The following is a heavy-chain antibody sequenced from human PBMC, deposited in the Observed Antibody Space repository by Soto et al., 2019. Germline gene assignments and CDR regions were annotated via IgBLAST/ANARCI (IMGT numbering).Heavy chain of an antibody. CDR3: ARFVRSCSGTTCYTRADV. D-gene: IGHD2-2*02. J-gene: IGHJ6*02. Sequence: QVQLQESGPGLVKPSETLSLTCTVSGGSVSSDTHYCSWIRQPPVKRLEWIGFIYSSVSTNYNPSLKSRVTMSVDTSNNQFSLKLRSVIVADTAVYHCARFVRSCSGTTCYTRADVWGQGTTVTVSS. V-gene: IGHV4-61*01. CDR1: GGSVSSDTHY. CDR2: IYSSVST.